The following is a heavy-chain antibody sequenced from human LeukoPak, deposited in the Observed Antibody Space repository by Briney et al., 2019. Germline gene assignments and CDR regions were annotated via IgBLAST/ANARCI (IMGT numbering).Heavy chain of an antibody. J-gene: IGHJ6*02. CDR2: INSDGSST. D-gene: IGHD6-6*01. CDR3: ARSPGSSDDYYYYGMDV. V-gene: IGHV3-74*01. CDR1: GFTFSSYW. Sequence: GGSLRLSCAASGFTFSSYWMHWVRQAPGKGLVWVSRINSDGSSTSYADSVKGRFTISRDSAKNTLYLQMNSLRAEDTAVYYCARSPGSSDDYYYYGMDVWGQGTTVTVSS.